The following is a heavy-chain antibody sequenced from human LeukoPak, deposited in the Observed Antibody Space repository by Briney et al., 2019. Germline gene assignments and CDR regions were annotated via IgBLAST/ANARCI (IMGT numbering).Heavy chain of an antibody. D-gene: IGHD7-27*01. CDR2: IKPDGSEK. Sequence: GGSLRLSCAASGFTFSSYWMTWVRQAPGKGLEWVAHIKPDGSEKSYVDSVKGRFTISRDNAKNSLYLQLNGLRVEDTAVYYCARGWGWGFDYWDQGILVTVSS. CDR3: ARGWGWGFDY. V-gene: IGHV3-7*01. J-gene: IGHJ4*02. CDR1: GFTFSSYW.